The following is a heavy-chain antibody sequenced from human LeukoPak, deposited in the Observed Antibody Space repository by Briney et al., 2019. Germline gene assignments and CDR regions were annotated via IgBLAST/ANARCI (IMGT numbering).Heavy chain of an antibody. CDR1: GFTFDDYT. CDR2: ISWDGGST. D-gene: IGHD2-2*01. J-gene: IGHJ6*03. V-gene: IGHV3-43*01. CDR3: AKGSCSSTSCPISPYYYYYMDV. Sequence: TGGSLRLSCAASGFTFDDYTMHWVRQAPGKGLEWVSLISWDGGSTYYADSVKGRFTISRDNSKNSLYLQMNSLRTEDTALYYCAKGSCSSTSCPISPYYYYYMDVWGKGTTVAVSS.